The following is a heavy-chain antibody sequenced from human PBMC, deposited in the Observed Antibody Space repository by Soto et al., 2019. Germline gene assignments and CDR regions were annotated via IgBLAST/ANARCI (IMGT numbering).Heavy chain of an antibody. CDR3: ARDQSIAAAGIFDY. J-gene: IGHJ4*02. D-gene: IGHD6-13*01. CDR2: IWYDGSNK. CDR1: GFTFSSYG. Sequence: QVQLVESGGGVVQPGRSLRLSCAASGFTFSSYGMHWVRQAPGKGLEWVAVIWYDGSNKYYADSVKGRFTISRDNSKNTLYLQMNSLRAEDTAVYYCARDQSIAAAGIFDYWGQGTLVTVSS. V-gene: IGHV3-33*01.